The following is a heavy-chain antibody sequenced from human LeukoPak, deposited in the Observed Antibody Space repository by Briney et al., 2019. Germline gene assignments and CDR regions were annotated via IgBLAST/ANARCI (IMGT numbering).Heavy chain of an antibody. Sequence: ASVKVSCKASGYSFNNYYIHWVRQAPGQGLEWVGWMYPKNGGTNYAQNFQGRVTLTRDTSITTAYMELSSLNSDDTALYYCVRENWYYDYWGQGTLDTVSS. D-gene: IGHD1-1*01. J-gene: IGHJ4*02. CDR2: MYPKNGGT. CDR1: GYSFNNYY. CDR3: VRENWYYDY. V-gene: IGHV1-2*02.